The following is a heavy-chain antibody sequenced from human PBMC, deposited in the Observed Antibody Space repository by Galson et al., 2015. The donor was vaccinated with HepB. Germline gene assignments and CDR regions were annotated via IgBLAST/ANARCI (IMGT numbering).Heavy chain of an antibody. CDR2: IYYRGRT. J-gene: IGHJ4*02. CDR3: SRRGNGFNLPDFDY. CDR1: GGSFSNSDYY. Sequence: LTCTVSGGSFSNSDYYWAWIRQSPGKGLEWIGSIYYRGRTYYNPSLKSRITTSVDTSKNQFSLKLTSVTAAATAVYFCSRRGNGFNLPDFDYWGQGSLVTVSS. V-gene: IGHV4-39*01. D-gene: IGHD5-24*01.